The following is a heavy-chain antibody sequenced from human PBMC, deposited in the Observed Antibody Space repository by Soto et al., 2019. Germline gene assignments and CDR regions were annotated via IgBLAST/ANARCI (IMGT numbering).Heavy chain of an antibody. CDR1: GGSFSGYY. J-gene: IGHJ4*02. CDR2: INHSGTT. D-gene: IGHD4-17*01. CDR3: AREYGPNSGTFDY. V-gene: IGHV4-34*01. Sequence: PSATLSLTCAVYGGSFSGYYWSWIRQPPGKGLEWIGEINHSGTTHYNPSLKSRVTISVDTAKNQFSLKLSSVTAADTALYYCAREYGPNSGTFDYWGQGTLVTVS.